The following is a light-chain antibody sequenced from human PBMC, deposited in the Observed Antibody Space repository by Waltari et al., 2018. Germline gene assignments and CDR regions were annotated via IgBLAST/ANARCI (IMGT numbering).Light chain of an antibody. CDR2: TIS. J-gene: IGKJ2*01. CDR1: QSLVFRDGNTY. V-gene: IGKV2-30*01. Sequence: DVVMTQSPLSLPVTLGQPASISCRSSQSLVFRDGNTYLNWFPQRPGQAPRRLIYTISNRDSGVPDRFSGSGSGTDFTLKITRVEAEDVGGVYYCMQGTHWPYTFGQGTKLDIK. CDR3: MQGTHWPYT.